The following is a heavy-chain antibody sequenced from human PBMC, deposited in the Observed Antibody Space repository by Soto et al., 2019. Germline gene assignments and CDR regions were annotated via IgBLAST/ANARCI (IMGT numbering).Heavy chain of an antibody. CDR3: VRYCSTTLCNGVATRTFDY. CDR2: ISTSGSTV. CDR1: RFTFSTYE. Sequence: GGSLRLSCAASRFTFSTYEMNWVRQAPGKGLEWVSYISTSGSTVYYADSAKGRFTISRDNTRNSLYLQMNSLRDEDTALYYCVRYCSTTLCNGVATRTFDYWGQGTLVTVSS. D-gene: IGHD2-2*01. V-gene: IGHV3-48*03. J-gene: IGHJ4*02.